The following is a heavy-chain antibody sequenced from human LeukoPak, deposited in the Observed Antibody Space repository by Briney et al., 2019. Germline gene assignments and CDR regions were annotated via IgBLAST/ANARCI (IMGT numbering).Heavy chain of an antibody. CDR3: ARKNDFEI. Sequence: PSETLSLTCTASGGSISSDHWNWIRQPPGKGLEWIGCIFYSGRTYYNPSLKSRVTISVDLSKGQFSLGLTSVTAADTAVYYCARKNDFEIWGQGTLVTVSS. CDR2: IFYSGRT. J-gene: IGHJ3*02. D-gene: IGHD2/OR15-2a*01. CDR1: GGSISSDH. V-gene: IGHV4-59*01.